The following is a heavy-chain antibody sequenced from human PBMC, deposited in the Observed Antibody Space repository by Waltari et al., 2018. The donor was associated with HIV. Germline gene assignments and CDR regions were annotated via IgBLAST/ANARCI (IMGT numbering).Heavy chain of an antibody. V-gene: IGHV3-23*01. J-gene: IGHJ5*02. CDR2: ISGRGSTT. Sequence: EVQLLESGGGLAQPGGSRRISCAASGFIFSNYDMHWLRHSPGKGLEWISLISGRGSTTYYTDSVKGRFIISRDNSRNILFLQMNNLRVEDTAVYYCAKDGGSYSGWYDPWGQGTLVTVSS. D-gene: IGHD1-26*01. CDR3: AKDGGSYSGWYDP. CDR1: GFIFSNYD.